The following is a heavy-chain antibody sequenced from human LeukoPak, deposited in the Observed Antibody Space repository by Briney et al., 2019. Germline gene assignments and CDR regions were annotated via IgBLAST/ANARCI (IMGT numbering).Heavy chain of an antibody. CDR2: IEPSGSET. J-gene: IGHJ4*02. CDR1: GFTFSTYW. V-gene: IGHV3-7*01. D-gene: IGHD3-16*01. Sequence: GGSLRLSCAASGFTFSTYWMTWVRQAPGEGLEWVANIEPSGSETYYVDPVKGRFTISRDNAKNLVSLQMNSLRAEDTALYYCGRFGYGAGIGDWGQGTLVTVSS. CDR3: GRFGYGAGIGD.